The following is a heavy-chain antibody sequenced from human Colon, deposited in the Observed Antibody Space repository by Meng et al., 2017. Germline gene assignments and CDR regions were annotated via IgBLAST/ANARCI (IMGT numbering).Heavy chain of an antibody. CDR2: INHSGST. V-gene: IGHV4-34*01. CDR1: GGSFSGYY. D-gene: IGHD3-10*01. CDR3: ARGKAYGSGSSPPYFDY. J-gene: IGHJ4*02. Sequence: SETLSLTCAVYGGSFSGYYWSWIRQPPGKGLEWIGEINHSGSTNYNPSLKSRVTISVDTSKNQFSLKLSSVTAADTAVYYCARGKAYGSGSSPPYFDYWGQGTRVTVSS.